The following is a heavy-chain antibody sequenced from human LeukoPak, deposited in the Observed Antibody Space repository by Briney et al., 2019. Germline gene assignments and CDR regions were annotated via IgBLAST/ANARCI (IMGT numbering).Heavy chain of an antibody. D-gene: IGHD2-2*01. J-gene: IGHJ1*01. CDR2: ISGSGGST. V-gene: IGHV3-23*01. Sequence: GGSLRLSCAASGFTVSSNYMGWVRQAPGKGLEWVSAISGSGGSTYYADSVKGRFTIFRDNSKNTLYLQMNSLRAEDTAVYYCAKDGHIVVVPAPSYAEYFQHWGQGTLVTVSS. CDR1: GFTVSSNY. CDR3: AKDGHIVVVPAPSYAEYFQH.